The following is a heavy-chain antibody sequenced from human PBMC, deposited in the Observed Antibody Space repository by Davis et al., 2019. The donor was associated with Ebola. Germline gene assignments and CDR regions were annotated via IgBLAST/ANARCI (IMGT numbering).Heavy chain of an antibody. Sequence: GGSLRLSCAASGFTFSGSAMHWVRQASGKGLEWVGRIRSKANSYATAYAASVKGRFNISREDSKNTAYLQMNSLKTEDTAVYYCTSAYGDYDYWGQGTLVTVSS. CDR2: IRSKANSYAT. J-gene: IGHJ4*02. D-gene: IGHD4-17*01. CDR1: GFTFSGSA. V-gene: IGHV3-73*01. CDR3: TSAYGDYDY.